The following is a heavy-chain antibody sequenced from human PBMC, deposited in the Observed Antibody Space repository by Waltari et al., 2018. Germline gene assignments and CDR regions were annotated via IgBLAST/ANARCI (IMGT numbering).Heavy chain of an antibody. D-gene: IGHD3-16*01. Sequence: QLQLVESGGGGVQPGKSVRLSCAASGHSLSHYGMHWFRQAPGRGLECVALLWFEGGDEYYPDSVRGRFTISRDNSKNLLYLHMDSLRVDDTAVYYCAKDAFGNTYMDHWGQGTLVTVSS. CDR3: AKDAFGNTYMDH. CDR2: LWFEGGDE. CDR1: GHSLSHYG. V-gene: IGHV3-30*18. J-gene: IGHJ4*02.